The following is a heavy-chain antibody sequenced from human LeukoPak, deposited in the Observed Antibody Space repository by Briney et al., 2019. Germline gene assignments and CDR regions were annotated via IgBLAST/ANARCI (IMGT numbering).Heavy chain of an antibody. D-gene: IGHD6-6*01. J-gene: IGHJ6*02. Sequence: SVRVSCKASGGTFSSYAISWVRQAPGQGLEWMGGIIPIFGTANYAQKFQGRVTITADESTSTAYMELSSLRSEDTAVYYCARLPVWIAARPYYYYGMDVWGQGTTVTVSS. V-gene: IGHV1-69*13. CDR1: GGTFSSYA. CDR2: IIPIFGTA. CDR3: ARLPVWIAARPYYYYGMDV.